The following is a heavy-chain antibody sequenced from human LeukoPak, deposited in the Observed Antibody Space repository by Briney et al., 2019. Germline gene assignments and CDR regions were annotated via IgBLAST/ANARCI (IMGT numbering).Heavy chain of an antibody. J-gene: IGHJ4*02. CDR2: TYYRSKWYE. V-gene: IGHV6-1*01. D-gene: IGHD3-16*01. Sequence: SQTLSLSCVISGDGVSSNSAAWNWLRQSPSRGLEWLGRTYYRSKWYEEYAVSVAGRITITPDSSKNQFSLQLNSVTPEDTAVYYCARGSYDSIWSWGQGTLVTASS. CDR1: GDGVSSNSAA. CDR3: ARGSYDSIWS.